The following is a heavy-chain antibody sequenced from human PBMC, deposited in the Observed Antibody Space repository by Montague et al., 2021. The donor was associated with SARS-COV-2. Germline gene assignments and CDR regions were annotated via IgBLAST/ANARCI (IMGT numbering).Heavy chain of an antibody. J-gene: IGHJ6*02. CDR2: IQTSGTS. Sequence: TLSLTCTVSGDSITSGSHFWTWIRQPAGKGLEWIGHIQTSGTSNYNPSRRDRITLSIDTSRNQFSLQLRSVTAADTAIYYCARDRPESWRISPGLAGLSAPVVHSASGMDVWGRGTTVIVS. D-gene: IGHD3-16*02. CDR3: ARDRPESWRISPGLAGLSAPVVHSASGMDV. CDR1: GDSITSGSHF. V-gene: IGHV4-61*09.